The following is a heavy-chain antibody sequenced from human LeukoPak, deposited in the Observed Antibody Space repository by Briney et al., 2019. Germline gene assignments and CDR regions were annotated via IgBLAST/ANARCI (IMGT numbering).Heavy chain of an antibody. J-gene: IGHJ4*02. V-gene: IGHV1-24*01. CDR1: GYTLTELS. CDR2: FDPEDGET. D-gene: IGHD6-19*01. CDR3: ATGQRLAGTFDY. Sequence: ASVKVSCKVSGYTLTELSMHWVRQAPGKGLEWMGGFDPEDGETIYAQKFQGRVTMTEDTSTDTAYMELSSLRSEDTAVYYCATGQRLAGTFDYWGQGTLVTVSS.